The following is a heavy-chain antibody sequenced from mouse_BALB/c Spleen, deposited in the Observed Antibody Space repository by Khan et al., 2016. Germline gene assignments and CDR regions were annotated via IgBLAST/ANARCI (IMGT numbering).Heavy chain of an antibody. Sequence: EVQLQESGPGLVKPSQSLSLTCTVTGYSITSDYAWNWIRQFPGNKLEWMGYISYSGSTSYNPSLKSRISITRDTSKNHFFLQWNSVTTEDTATYYCARTADTLYYAMDYWGQGTSVTVSS. J-gene: IGHJ4*01. CDR1: GYSITSDYA. D-gene: IGHD1-2*01. V-gene: IGHV3-2*02. CDR2: ISYSGST. CDR3: ARTADTLYYAMDY.